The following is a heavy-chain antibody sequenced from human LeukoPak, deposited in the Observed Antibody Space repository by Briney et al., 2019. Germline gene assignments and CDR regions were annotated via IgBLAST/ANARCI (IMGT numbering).Heavy chain of an antibody. CDR2: IYYSGST. CDR3: ARGSYDFWSGYSIDY. V-gene: IGHV4-31*03. J-gene: IGHJ4*02. CDR1: GGSISSGGYY. Sequence: PSETLSLTCTVSGGSISSGGYYWSWLRQHPGKGLEWFGYIYYSGSTCYNPSLKSRVTISVDTSKNQFSLKLSSVTAADTAVYYCARGSYDFWSGYSIDYWGQGTLVTVSS. D-gene: IGHD3-3*01.